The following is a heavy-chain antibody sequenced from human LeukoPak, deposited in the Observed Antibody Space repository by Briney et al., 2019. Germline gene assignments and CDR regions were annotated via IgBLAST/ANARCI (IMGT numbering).Heavy chain of an antibody. CDR1: GYSISSGYF. Sequence: SETLSLTCTVSGYSISSGYFWGWIRQPPGKGLEWIGYIYYSGSTNYNPSLQSRVTISVDTSKNQFSLKLSSVTAADTAVYSCARGGFRDAFDIWGQGTMVTVSS. CDR2: IYYSGST. D-gene: IGHD3-10*01. J-gene: IGHJ3*02. CDR3: ARGGFRDAFDI. V-gene: IGHV4-38-2*02.